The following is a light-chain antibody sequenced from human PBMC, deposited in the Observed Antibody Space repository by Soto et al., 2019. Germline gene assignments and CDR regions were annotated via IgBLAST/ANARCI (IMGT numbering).Light chain of an antibody. J-gene: IGKJ1*01. V-gene: IGKV1-5*03. CDR2: KAS. CDR3: QQSYSPPRT. Sequence: DLQMTQSPSTLSASVGDRVTITCRASQSISTWLAWYQQEPGKAPKLLIHKASSLQSGVPSRFSGSGSGTDLTITISSLQPEDCETYDGQQSYSPPRTFGQGTKGDIK. CDR1: QSISTW.